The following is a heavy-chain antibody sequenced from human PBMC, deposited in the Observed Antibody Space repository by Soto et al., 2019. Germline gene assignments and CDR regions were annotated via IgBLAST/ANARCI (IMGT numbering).Heavy chain of an antibody. D-gene: IGHD2-2*02. Sequence: PSETLSLTCTVSGGSISSYYWSCIRQPPGKGLEWIGYIYYSGSTNYNPSLKSRVTISVDTSKNPFSLKLSSVTAADTAVYYCARDLRGPPVVPAAIVTDEDGMDVWGQGTTVTVSS. J-gene: IGHJ6*02. CDR2: IYYSGST. CDR1: GGSISSYY. V-gene: IGHV4-59*01. CDR3: ARDLRGPPVVPAAIVTDEDGMDV.